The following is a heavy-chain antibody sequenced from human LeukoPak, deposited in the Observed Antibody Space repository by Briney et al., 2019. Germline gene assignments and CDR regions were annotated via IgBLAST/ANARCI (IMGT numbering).Heavy chain of an antibody. Sequence: GRSLRLSCAASGFTFSDYYMSWIRQAPGKGVEWVSYISSSGSTIYYADSVKGRFTISRHNAKNSLYLQMNSLRAEDTAVYYCARVRDSIFGVVSHEINYWGQGTRVTVSS. CDR1: GFTFSDYY. D-gene: IGHD3-3*02. CDR3: ARVRDSIFGVVSHEINY. CDR2: ISSSGSTI. V-gene: IGHV3-11*04. J-gene: IGHJ4*02.